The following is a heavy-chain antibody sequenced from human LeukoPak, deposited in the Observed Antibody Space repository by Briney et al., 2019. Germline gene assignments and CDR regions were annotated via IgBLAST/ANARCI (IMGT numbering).Heavy chain of an antibody. CDR3: AAPGSPTGDRSAYWYFDL. J-gene: IGHJ2*01. Sequence: ASVKVSCKASGYTFPSNAMNWVRQAPGQGLEWLGWINTNSGDPTYAQGFKGRLLFSVDTSVSTAYLHISSLKAEDTAVYYCAAPGSPTGDRSAYWYFDLWGRGTLVSVSS. V-gene: IGHV7-4-1*02. CDR2: INTNSGDP. D-gene: IGHD7-27*01. CDR1: GYTFPSNA.